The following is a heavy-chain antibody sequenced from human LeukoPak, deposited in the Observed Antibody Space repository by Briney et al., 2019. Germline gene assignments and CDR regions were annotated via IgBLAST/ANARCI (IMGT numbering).Heavy chain of an antibody. Sequence: SETLSLTRTVSGGSISSYYWSWIRQPPGKGLEWIGYIYYSGSTNYNPSLKNRVTISVDTSKNQFSLKLSSVTAADTAVYYCARELMEAFDIWGQGTMVTVSS. V-gene: IGHV4-59*01. CDR3: ARELMEAFDI. CDR1: GGSISSYY. J-gene: IGHJ3*02. D-gene: IGHD2-8*01. CDR2: IYYSGST.